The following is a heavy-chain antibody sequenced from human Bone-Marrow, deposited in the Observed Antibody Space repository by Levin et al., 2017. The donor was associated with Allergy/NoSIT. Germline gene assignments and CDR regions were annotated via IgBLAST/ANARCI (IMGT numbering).Heavy chain of an antibody. Sequence: QAGGSLRLSCAASGFTFSTYWMHWVRQAPGKGLTWVSHINSDGTSKWYADSVKGRFTISRDNAKNTMYLQMNSLSAEDTALYYCATHPYLDHWGRGTLVTVSS. CDR1: GFTFSTYW. V-gene: IGHV3-74*01. CDR3: ATHPYLDH. J-gene: IGHJ4*02. CDR2: INSDGTSK.